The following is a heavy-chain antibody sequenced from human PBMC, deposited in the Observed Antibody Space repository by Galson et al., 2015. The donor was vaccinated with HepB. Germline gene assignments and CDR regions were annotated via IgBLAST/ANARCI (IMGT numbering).Heavy chain of an antibody. CDR3: AKDGEVVPALPLPNWFDP. Sequence: SLRLSCAASGFTFSSYAMSWVRQAPGKGLEWVSAISGSGGSTYYADSVKGRFTISRDNSKNTLYLQMNSLRAEDTAVYYCAKDGEVVPALPLPNWFDPWGQGTLVTVSS. CDR1: GFTFSSYA. CDR2: ISGSGGST. J-gene: IGHJ5*02. V-gene: IGHV3-23*01. D-gene: IGHD2-2*01.